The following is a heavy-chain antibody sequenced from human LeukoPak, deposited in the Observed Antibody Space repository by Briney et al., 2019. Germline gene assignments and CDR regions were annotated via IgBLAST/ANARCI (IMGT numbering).Heavy chain of an antibody. CDR1: GFTFRNFG. V-gene: IGHV3-33*01. CDR2: IWYDGSKS. CDR3: LRDRGGIHCFYY. J-gene: IGHJ4*02. D-gene: IGHD3-10*01. Sequence: GGSLRLSCAASGFTFRNFGMHWVRQAPGKGLEWVAIIWYDGSKSYYADSVKDRFTFSRDNSKNTVYLQMNSLIADDTAVYFCLRDRGGIHCFYYWGQGTLVTVSS.